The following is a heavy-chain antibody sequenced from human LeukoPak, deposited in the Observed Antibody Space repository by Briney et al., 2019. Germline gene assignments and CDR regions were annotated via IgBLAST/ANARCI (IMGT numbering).Heavy chain of an antibody. V-gene: IGHV1-2*02. CDR1: GYTFTGYY. J-gene: IGHJ5*02. CDR2: INPNSGGT. CDR3: ARDLRRVVVVVAAIQSWFDP. D-gene: IGHD2-15*01. Sequence: GASVKVSCKASGYTFTGYYMHWVRQAPGQGLERMGWINPNSGGTNYAQKLQGRVTMTTDTSTSTAYMELRSLRSDDTAVYYCARDLRRVVVVVAAIQSWFDPWGQGTLVTVSS.